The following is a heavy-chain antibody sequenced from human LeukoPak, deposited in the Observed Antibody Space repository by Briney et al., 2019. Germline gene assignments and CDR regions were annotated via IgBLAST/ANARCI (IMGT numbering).Heavy chain of an antibody. CDR1: GGSISSGGYY. V-gene: IGHV4-31*03. Sequence: SETLSLTCTVSGGSISSGGYYWTWIRQLPGKGLEWIGYIYYSGSTYYNPSLRSRVTISVDTSKNQFSLRLSSVTAADTAVYYCARDLDGTNHFDFWGQGTLVTVSS. CDR2: IYYSGST. CDR3: ARDLDGTNHFDF. J-gene: IGHJ4*02. D-gene: IGHD2-8*01.